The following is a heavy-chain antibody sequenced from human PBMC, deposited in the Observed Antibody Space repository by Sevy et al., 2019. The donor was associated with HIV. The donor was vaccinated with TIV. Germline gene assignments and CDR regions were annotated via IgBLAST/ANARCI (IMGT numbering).Heavy chain of an antibody. V-gene: IGHV1-2*02. Sequence: ASVKVSCKASGYTFTGYYMHWVRQAPGQGLEWMGWINPNSGGTNYAQKFQGRVTMTRDTSISTAYMELSRLRSDDTAVYYCARRAFGQWELLPLDYYYYMDVWGKGTTVTVSS. J-gene: IGHJ6*03. CDR2: INPNSGGT. CDR3: ARRAFGQWELLPLDYYYYMDV. CDR1: GYTFTGYY. D-gene: IGHD1-26*01.